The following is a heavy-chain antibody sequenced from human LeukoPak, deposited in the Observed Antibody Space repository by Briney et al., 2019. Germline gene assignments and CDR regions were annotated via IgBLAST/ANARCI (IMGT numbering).Heavy chain of an antibody. CDR1: GGSISSGDYY. D-gene: IGHD5-18*01. J-gene: IGHJ4*02. CDR2: IYYSGST. Sequence: PSQTLSLTCTVSGGSISSGDYYWSWIRQPPGKGLEWIGYIYYSGSTYYNPSLKSRVTISVDTSKNQFSLKLSSVTAADAAVYYCARDRRQLWLDYWGQGTLVTVSS. V-gene: IGHV4-30-4*01. CDR3: ARDRRQLWLDY.